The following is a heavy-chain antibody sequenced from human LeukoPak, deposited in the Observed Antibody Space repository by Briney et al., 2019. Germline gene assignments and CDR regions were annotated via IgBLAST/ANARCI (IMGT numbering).Heavy chain of an antibody. CDR3: ASNREGFGSGSSYDY. J-gene: IGHJ4*02. V-gene: IGHV4-39*07. D-gene: IGHD3-10*01. CDR2: LSYSGKT. Sequence: PSDTLSLTCIISGGSISSSTYYWGWIRQPPGKGLEWIGTLSYSGKTYYNPSLKSRVTISVDTSKNQFSLRLGSVTAADTAVYYCASNREGFGSGSSYDYWGQGTLVTVSS. CDR1: GGSISSSTYY.